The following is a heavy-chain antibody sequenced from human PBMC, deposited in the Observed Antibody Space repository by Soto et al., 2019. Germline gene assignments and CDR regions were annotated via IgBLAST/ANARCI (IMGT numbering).Heavy chain of an antibody. CDR3: AKASGWFGEFDY. J-gene: IGHJ4*02. D-gene: IGHD3-10*01. CDR2: ISGSGGST. V-gene: IGHV3-23*01. Sequence: EVQLLESGGGLVQPGGSLRLSCAADGVTFSSYAMSWVRQAPGKGLEWVSAISGSGGSTYYADSVKGRFTISRDNSKNTLYLQMNSLRAEDTAVYYCAKASGWFGEFDYWGQGTLVTVSS. CDR1: GVTFSSYA.